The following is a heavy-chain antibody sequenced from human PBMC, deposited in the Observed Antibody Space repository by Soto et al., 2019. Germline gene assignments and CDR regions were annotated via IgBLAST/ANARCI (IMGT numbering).Heavy chain of an antibody. D-gene: IGHD6-13*01. Sequence: EVQLLESGGGLVQPGGSLRLSCAASGFTFSNYAMTWVRQAPGKGLEWVSGISGSGSSIYYADSVKGRFTISRDNSKNTLYLKMNNLRAEDTAINNCAKGGDSSSWKNWFDPWGQGTLVTVSS. CDR2: ISGSGSSI. CDR3: AKGGDSSSWKNWFDP. J-gene: IGHJ5*02. CDR1: GFTFSNYA. V-gene: IGHV3-23*01.